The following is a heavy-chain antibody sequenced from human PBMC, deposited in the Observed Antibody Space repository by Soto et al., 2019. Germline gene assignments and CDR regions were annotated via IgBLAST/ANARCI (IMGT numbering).Heavy chain of an antibody. J-gene: IGHJ3*02. CDR1: GFTFTSYS. CDR2: VRNSGADT. V-gene: IGHV3-23*01. Sequence: EVQLLESGGGLAQPGGSLRLSCAASGFTFTSYSMNWVRQAPGKGLEWVSSVRNSGADTYYADSVKGRFTISRDNSKNTLYLQMNSLRAEDTAIYYCAKTTEQQLVRCAFDIWGQGTMVTVSS. CDR3: AKTTEQQLVRCAFDI. D-gene: IGHD6-13*01.